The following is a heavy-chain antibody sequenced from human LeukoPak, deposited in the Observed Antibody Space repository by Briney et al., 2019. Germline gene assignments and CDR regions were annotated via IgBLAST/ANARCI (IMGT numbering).Heavy chain of an antibody. V-gene: IGHV3-7*01. CDR2: INQDGFKK. CDR1: AFTFSHYW. CDR3: ARDAGSGYYYF. J-gene: IGHJ4*02. D-gene: IGHD6-19*01. Sequence: GGSLRLSCAASAFTFSHYWMSWVRQAPGKGLEWVANINQDGFKKDYVDPVKGRFTISRDIAKNSLYLQMDSPRAEDTALYYCARDAGSGYYYFWGQGTLVTVSS.